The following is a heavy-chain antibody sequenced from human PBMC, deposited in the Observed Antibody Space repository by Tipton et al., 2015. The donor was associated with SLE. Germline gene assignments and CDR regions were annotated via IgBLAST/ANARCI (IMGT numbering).Heavy chain of an antibody. CDR1: GGSISSSSYY. J-gene: IGHJ4*02. V-gene: IGHV4-39*07. CDR3: ARGLSIAAAGTFDY. Sequence: TLSLTCTVSGGSISSSSYYWGWIRQPPGKGLEWIGSIYYSGSTYYNPSLKSRVTMSVDTSKNQFSLKLSSVTAADTAVYYCARGLSIAAAGTFDYWGQGTLVTVSS. CDR2: IYYSGST. D-gene: IGHD6-13*01.